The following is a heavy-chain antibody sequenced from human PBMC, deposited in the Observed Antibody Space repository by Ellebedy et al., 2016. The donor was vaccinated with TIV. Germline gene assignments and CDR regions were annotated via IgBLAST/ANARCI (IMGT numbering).Heavy chain of an antibody. V-gene: IGHV4-59*12. CDR2: IYYSGST. CDR3: ARTRASTGGIVVVPAAGYYYYYMDV. Sequence: SETLSLXXTVSGGSISSYYWSWIRQPPGKGLERIGYIYYSGSTNYNPSLKSRVTISVDTSKNQFSLKLSSVTAADTAVYYCARTRASTGGIVVVPAAGYYYYYMDVWGKGTTVTVSS. D-gene: IGHD2-2*01. CDR1: GGSISSYY. J-gene: IGHJ6*03.